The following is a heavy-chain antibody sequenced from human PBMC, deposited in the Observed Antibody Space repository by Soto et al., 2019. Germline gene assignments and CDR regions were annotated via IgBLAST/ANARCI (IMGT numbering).Heavy chain of an antibody. CDR1: GYAFVHFS. D-gene: IGHD1-26*01. Sequence: QLVQSGAEVKRPGTSVKLSCKASGYAFVHFSLHWVRQAPGQSLEWMGWINSGNGNTKYSETFRGRLSLTTDTSASTVYMEMRSLTSEDTAVYFCARDMMGARKAFDLWGQGTLVTVSS. CDR2: INSGNGNT. J-gene: IGHJ3*01. V-gene: IGHV1-3*01. CDR3: ARDMMGARKAFDL.